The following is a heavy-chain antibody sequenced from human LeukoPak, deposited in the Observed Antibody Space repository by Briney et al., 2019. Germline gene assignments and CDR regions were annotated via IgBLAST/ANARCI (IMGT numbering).Heavy chain of an antibody. CDR3: ARHEGGGWYIDY. CDR1: GYSFSNYW. J-gene: IGHJ4*02. D-gene: IGHD6-19*01. CDR2: IYPDESNI. Sequence: GESLKISCMGSGYSFSNYWIGWVRQMPGKGLEWMGIIYPDESNIRYSPSFQGQVTISVDKSISTAYLQWSSLKASDTAMYYCARHEGGGWYIDYWGQGTLVTVSS. V-gene: IGHV5-51*01.